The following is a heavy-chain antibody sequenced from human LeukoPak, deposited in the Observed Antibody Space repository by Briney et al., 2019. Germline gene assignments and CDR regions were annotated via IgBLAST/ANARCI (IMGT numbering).Heavy chain of an antibody. Sequence: PSETLSLTCTVSGDSISSGDYYWSWIRQPPGKGLEWIGYIYYSGSTYYNPSLKSRVTISVDTSKNQFSLKLSSVTAADTAVYYCASTTSAGALAFDIWGQGTMVTVSS. J-gene: IGHJ3*02. CDR2: IYYSGST. CDR3: ASTTSAGALAFDI. CDR1: GDSISSGDYY. V-gene: IGHV4-30-4*01. D-gene: IGHD1-14*01.